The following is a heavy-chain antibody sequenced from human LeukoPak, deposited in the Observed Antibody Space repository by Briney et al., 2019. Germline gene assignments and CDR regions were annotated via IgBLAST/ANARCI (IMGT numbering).Heavy chain of an antibody. Sequence: PGGSLRLSCAASGFTFSSYAMHWVRQAPGKGLEWVAVISYDGSNKYYADSVKGRFTISRDNSKNTLYLQMNSLRAEDTAVYYCARDRSGSYYTSTPSPVPNYYYGMDVWGQGTMVTVSS. CDR3: ARDRSGSYYTSTPSPVPNYYYGMDV. V-gene: IGHV3-30-3*01. CDR2: ISYDGSNK. CDR1: GFTFSSYA. J-gene: IGHJ6*02. D-gene: IGHD3-10*01.